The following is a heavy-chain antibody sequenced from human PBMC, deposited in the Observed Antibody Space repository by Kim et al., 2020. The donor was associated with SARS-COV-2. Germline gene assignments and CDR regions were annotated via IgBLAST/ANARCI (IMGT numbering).Heavy chain of an antibody. D-gene: IGHD2-2*01. V-gene: IGHV4-39*01. CDR3: ARLKAYCSSTSCPRDY. J-gene: IGHJ4*02. Sequence: SLKSRVTISVDTSKNQFSLKLSSVTAADTAVYYCARLKAYCSSTSCPRDYWGQGTLVTVSS.